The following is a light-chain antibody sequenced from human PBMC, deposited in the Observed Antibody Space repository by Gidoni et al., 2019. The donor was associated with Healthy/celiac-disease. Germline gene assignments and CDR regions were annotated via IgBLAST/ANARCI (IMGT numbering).Light chain of an antibody. J-gene: IGKJ2*01. CDR1: QSISSY. CDR2: AAS. CDR3: QQSYSTPMYT. V-gene: IGKV1-39*01. Sequence: DIQMTQSPSSLSASVGDRVTITCRASQSISSYLNWYQQKPGKAPKLLIYAASSLQSGVPSMFSGSGSVTDFTLTISSLQPEYFATYYCQQSYSTPMYTFGQGTKLEIK.